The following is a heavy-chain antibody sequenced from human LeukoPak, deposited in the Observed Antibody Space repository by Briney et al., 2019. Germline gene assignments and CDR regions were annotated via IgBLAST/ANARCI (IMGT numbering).Heavy chain of an antibody. CDR2: IYYSGST. V-gene: IGHV4-31*03. D-gene: IGHD2-15*01. Sequence: PSETLSLTCTVSGGSISSGGYYWSWIRQHPGKGLEWIGYIYYSGSTYYNPSLKSRVTISVDTSKNQLSLKLSSVTAADTAVYYCARSLGHGGWVVAATRGLGSYWYFDLWGRGTLVTVSS. CDR1: GGSISSGGYY. J-gene: IGHJ2*01. CDR3: ARSLGHGGWVVAATRGLGSYWYFDL.